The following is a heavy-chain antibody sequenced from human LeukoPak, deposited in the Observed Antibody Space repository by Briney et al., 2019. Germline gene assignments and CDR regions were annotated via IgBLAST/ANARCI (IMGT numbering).Heavy chain of an antibody. V-gene: IGHV1-18*01. CDR2: ISAYNGAT. CDR1: GYIFTSYG. J-gene: IGHJ4*02. D-gene: IGHD6-13*01. Sequence: ASVKVSCKTSGYIFTSYGITWVRQAPGQGLEWMGWISAYNGATDFAHNLQWRVTMTTDTSTTTVYMELRSLRSDDTAVYYCARCWSFDRGYCDYWGQGTLVTVSS. CDR3: ARCWSFDRGYCDY.